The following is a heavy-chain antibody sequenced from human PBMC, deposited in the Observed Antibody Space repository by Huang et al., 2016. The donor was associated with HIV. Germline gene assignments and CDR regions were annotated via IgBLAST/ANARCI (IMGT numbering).Heavy chain of an antibody. D-gene: IGHD3-3*01. V-gene: IGHV4-34*02. Sequence: QMQLQQRGAGLLKPSETLSLTCGVSGGSFTGNYLTWIRQAPGKGLGWIGEVNDSGATNYNPSLNGRVTISLDKSNRELSVNLRSVTAADTAVYYCARQWTILEWLLGLDVWGQGTTVIISS. CDR1: GGSFTGNY. J-gene: IGHJ6*02. CDR2: VNDSGAT. CDR3: ARQWTILEWLLGLDV.